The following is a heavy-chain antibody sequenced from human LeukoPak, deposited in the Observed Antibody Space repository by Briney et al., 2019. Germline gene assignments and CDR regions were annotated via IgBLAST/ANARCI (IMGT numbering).Heavy chain of an antibody. Sequence: GGSLRLSCAASEFTFSSYAMSWVRQAPGKGLEWVSAISGSGGSTYYADSVKGRFTISRDNSKNTLYLQMNSLRAEDTAVYYCARVMNRGYYFDYWGQGTLVTVSS. CDR3: ARVMNRGYYFDY. D-gene: IGHD1/OR15-1a*01. J-gene: IGHJ4*02. V-gene: IGHV3-23*01. CDR2: ISGSGGST. CDR1: EFTFSSYA.